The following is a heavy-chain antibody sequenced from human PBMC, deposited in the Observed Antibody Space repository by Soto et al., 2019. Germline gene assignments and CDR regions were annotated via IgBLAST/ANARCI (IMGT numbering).Heavy chain of an antibody. J-gene: IGHJ4*02. CDR1: GASVSRGSHY. CDR3: ARNTPTGKPRLDC. V-gene: IGHV4-61*01. CDR2: IYYIGST. Sequence: PSETLSLTCTVSGASVSRGSHYWSWIRQPPGKGLEWMGNIYYIGSTSYNPSLKSRLTMSVDTSKNQFYLNLSSVTAADMAVYYCARNTPTGKPRLDCCGPGILVAVSP.